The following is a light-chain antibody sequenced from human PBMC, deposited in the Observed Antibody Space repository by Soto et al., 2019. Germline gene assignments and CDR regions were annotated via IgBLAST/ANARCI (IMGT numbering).Light chain of an antibody. CDR3: SSYTSSITLV. J-gene: IGLJ3*02. CDR2: EVD. V-gene: IGLV2-14*01. Sequence: QSVLTQPASVSGSPGQSITISCTGTSSDVGGYNYVSWYQQHPGKAPKLMIYEVDNRPSGVSNRFSGSKSGNTASLTISGLQAEDEADYYCSSYTSSITLVFGGGTKLTVL. CDR1: SSDVGGYNY.